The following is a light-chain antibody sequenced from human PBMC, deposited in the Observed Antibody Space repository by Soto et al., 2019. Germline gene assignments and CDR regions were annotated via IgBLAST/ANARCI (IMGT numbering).Light chain of an antibody. Sequence: IVLTQSPATLSLSPGERATLSCRASQSVSSYLAWYQQRPGQAPRLLIYDASNRATGIPARFSGSGSGTDCTLIISSLEPEEFAFYYCQQRSNWITFGQGTRLEIK. J-gene: IGKJ5*01. CDR2: DAS. CDR3: QQRSNWIT. V-gene: IGKV3-11*01. CDR1: QSVSSY.